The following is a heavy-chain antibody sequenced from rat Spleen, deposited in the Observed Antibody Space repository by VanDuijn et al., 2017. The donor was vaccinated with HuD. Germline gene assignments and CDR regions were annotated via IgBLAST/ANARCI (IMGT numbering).Heavy chain of an antibody. V-gene: IGHV2-1*01. J-gene: IGHJ2*01. CDR2: IYYDGNT. CDR1: GLSLTSNS. CDR3: ARHPRTTEGIEVPFFDY. Sequence: QVQLKESGPGLVQPSQTLSLTCTVSGLSLTSNSVSWIRQPPGKGLEWMGVIYYDGNTDYNSAIKSRLSISRDTSKSQVFLKMNSLQPEDTGTYYCARHPRTTEGIEVPFFDYWGQGVMVTVSS. D-gene: IGHD1-11*01.